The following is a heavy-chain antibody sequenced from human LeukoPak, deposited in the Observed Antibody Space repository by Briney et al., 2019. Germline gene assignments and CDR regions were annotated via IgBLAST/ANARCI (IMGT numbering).Heavy chain of an antibody. CDR3: VLMADAFDI. Sequence: WASVKVSCKASGYTFTGYYMHWVRQAPGQGLEWMGRINPSSGGSNYAPKFQGRVTVSRDTSISTAYMELSRLRSDDAAVYYCVLMADAFDIWGQGTMVTVSS. V-gene: IGHV1-2*06. CDR1: GYTFTGYY. CDR2: INPSSGGS. J-gene: IGHJ3*02. D-gene: IGHD2-8*01.